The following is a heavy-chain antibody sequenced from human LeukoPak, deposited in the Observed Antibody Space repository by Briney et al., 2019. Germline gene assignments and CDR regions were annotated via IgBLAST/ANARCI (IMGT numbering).Heavy chain of an antibody. V-gene: IGHV4-34*01. CDR3: ARAPGKYYYDSSGYYYRKYFQH. J-gene: IGHJ1*01. CDR1: GGSLSGYY. CDR2: INHSGST. D-gene: IGHD3-22*01. Sequence: SETLSLTCAVYGGSLSGYYWSWIRQPPGKGLEWIGEINHSGSTNYNPSLKSRVTISVDTSKNQFSLKLSSVTAADTAVYYCARAPGKYYYDSSGYYYRKYFQHWGQGTLVTVSS.